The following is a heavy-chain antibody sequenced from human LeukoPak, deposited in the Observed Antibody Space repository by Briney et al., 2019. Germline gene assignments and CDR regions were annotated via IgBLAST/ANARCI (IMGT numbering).Heavy chain of an antibody. D-gene: IGHD5-18*01. Sequence: GESLKISGKDSGYSFTSYWIGWVRQMPGKGLEWMGIIYPGGSDTRYSPSFQGQVTISADKSINTAYLQWSSLKASDTAIYYCARRGEAMDPFDYWGQGTLVTVSS. V-gene: IGHV5-51*01. CDR3: ARRGEAMDPFDY. CDR2: IYPGGSDT. CDR1: GYSFTSYW. J-gene: IGHJ4*02.